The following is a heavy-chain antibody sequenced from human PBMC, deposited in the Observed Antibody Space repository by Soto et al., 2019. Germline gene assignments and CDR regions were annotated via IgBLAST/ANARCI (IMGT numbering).Heavy chain of an antibody. J-gene: IGHJ4*02. Sequence: QLQLQESGPGLVKPSETLSLTCTVSGGSISSSSYYWGWILQPPGKGLEWIWSIYYSLSTSYNPSLNIRVTISVDTSKNQFSLKLSSVTAADTAVYYCERHGAAAGAFDYWGQGTLVTVSS. D-gene: IGHD6-13*01. CDR1: GGSISSSSYY. V-gene: IGHV4-39*01. CDR3: ERHGAAAGAFDY. CDR2: IYYSLST.